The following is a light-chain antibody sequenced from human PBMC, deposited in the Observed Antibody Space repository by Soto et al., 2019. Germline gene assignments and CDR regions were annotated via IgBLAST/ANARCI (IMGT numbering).Light chain of an antibody. J-gene: IGKJ4*01. CDR1: ESLLHSNGYHL. V-gene: IGKV2D-29*01. CDR3: MQSTHLPPLT. Sequence: SVVTQSPLSLPFTPGEPASISCRSSESLLHSNGYHLLYWYLQKAGQPPQLLIYEVSKRFSGVPDKFSGSGSGTDFTLKISRVDAEDAGVYYCMQSTHLPPLTFGGGTKVDIK. CDR2: EVS.